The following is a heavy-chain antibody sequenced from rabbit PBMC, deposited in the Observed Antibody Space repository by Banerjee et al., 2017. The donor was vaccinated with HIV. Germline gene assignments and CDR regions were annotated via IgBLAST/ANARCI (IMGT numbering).Heavy chain of an antibody. J-gene: IGHJ2*01. CDR3: ARDIATNYWGAFDS. CDR2: IYTSSGTT. CDR1: GFDLSSYYY. V-gene: IGHV1S40*01. Sequence: QSLEESGGDLVKPGGTLTLTCKASGFDLSSYYYMCWVRQAPGKGLEWIACIYTSSGTTYYASWAEGRFTISKTSSTTVTLQMTSLTAADTATYFCARDIATNYWGAFDSWGPGTLVTVS. D-gene: IGHD6-1*01.